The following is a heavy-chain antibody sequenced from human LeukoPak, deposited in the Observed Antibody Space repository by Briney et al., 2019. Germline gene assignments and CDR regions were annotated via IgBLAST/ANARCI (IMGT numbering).Heavy chain of an antibody. CDR3: AREEGFRHGFD. D-gene: IGHD4-17*01. CDR2: INHSGST. Sequence: PSETLSLTCAVYGGSFSGYYWSWIRQPPGKGLEWIGEINHSGSTNYNPSLKSRVTISVDTSKNQFSLKMSSVTAADTAVYHCAREEGFRHGFDWGQGTLVTVSS. V-gene: IGHV4-34*01. CDR1: GGSFSGYY. J-gene: IGHJ4*02.